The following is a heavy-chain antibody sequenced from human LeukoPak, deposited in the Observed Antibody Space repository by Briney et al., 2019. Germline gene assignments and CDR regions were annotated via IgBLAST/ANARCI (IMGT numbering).Heavy chain of an antibody. CDR2: INAGGGAT. CDR3: ARGVYYYHSGGYYDFDY. V-gene: IGHV1-46*01. Sequence: ASVKVSCKTSGDTFTNYWVHWVRQAPGQGLQWMGFINAGGGATTYAQNFQGRVTMTRDMSSSTVYLDLSSLRSEDTAVYYCARGVYYYHSGGYYDFDYWGQGTLVTVSS. D-gene: IGHD3-22*01. CDR1: GDTFTNYW. J-gene: IGHJ4*02.